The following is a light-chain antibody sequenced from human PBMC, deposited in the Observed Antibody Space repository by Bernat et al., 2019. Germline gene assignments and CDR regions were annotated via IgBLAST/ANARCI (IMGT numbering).Light chain of an antibody. CDR2: GNS. V-gene: IGLV1-40*01. Sequence: QSVLTQPPSVSGAPGQRVTISCTGSSSNIGAGYDVHWYQQLPGTAPKLLIYGNSNRPSGVPDRFSGSKSGTSSSLAITGLQAEDEADYYCSSYAGANKWLFGGGTKLTVL. CDR1: SSNIGAGYD. J-gene: IGLJ3*02. CDR3: SSYAGANKWL.